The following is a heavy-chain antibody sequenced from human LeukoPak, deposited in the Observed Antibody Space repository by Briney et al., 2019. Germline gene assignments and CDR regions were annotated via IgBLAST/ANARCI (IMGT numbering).Heavy chain of an antibody. V-gene: IGHV6-1*01. Sequence: SQPLPLTCAISGDSVSSYDATWNWIRQSPSRGLEWLGRTYYRSKWGNDYAVSVKSRITINPDTSKNQFSLHLNSVTPEDTAVYYCARVSSRAFDVWGQGTVVTVSP. CDR3: ARVSSRAFDV. CDR2: TYYRSKWGN. D-gene: IGHD6-6*01. CDR1: GDSVSSYDAT. J-gene: IGHJ3*01.